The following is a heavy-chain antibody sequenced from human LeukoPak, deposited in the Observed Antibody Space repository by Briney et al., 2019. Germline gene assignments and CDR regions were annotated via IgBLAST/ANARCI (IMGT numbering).Heavy chain of an antibody. D-gene: IGHD4-11*01. J-gene: IGHJ6*02. CDR2: FYTSGST. CDR1: GCSISDYY. Sequence: SETLSLTCTVSGCSISDYYWSWIRQPAGKGLEWIGRFYTSGSTNYNPSLKSRVTMSVDTSKNQFSLRLSSVTAADTAVYYCARERDYSNAYVMDVWGQRTTVTVSS. V-gene: IGHV4-4*07. CDR3: ARERDYSNAYVMDV.